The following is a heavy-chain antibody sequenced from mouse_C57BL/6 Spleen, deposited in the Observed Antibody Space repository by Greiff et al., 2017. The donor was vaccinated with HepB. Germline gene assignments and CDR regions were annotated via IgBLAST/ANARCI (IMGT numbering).Heavy chain of an antibody. D-gene: IGHD2-4*01. Sequence: EVKLMESGPGLVKPSQSLSLTCSVTGYSITSGYYWNWIRQFPGNKREWMGYISYDGSNNYNPSLKNRISITRDTSKNQFFLKLNSVTTEDTATYYCAREKVDYDDAMDYWGQGTSVTVSS. J-gene: IGHJ4*01. CDR2: ISYDGSN. CDR1: GYSITSGYY. CDR3: AREKVDYDDAMDY. V-gene: IGHV3-6*01.